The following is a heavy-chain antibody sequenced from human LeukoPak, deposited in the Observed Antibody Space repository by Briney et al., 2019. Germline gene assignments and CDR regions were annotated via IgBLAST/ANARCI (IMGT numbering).Heavy chain of an antibody. CDR3: ARDFIRGYSYGRPDY. J-gene: IGHJ4*02. CDR2: ISYDGSNK. Sequence: PGGSLRLSCVTSGFTFTNHWMSWVRQAPGKGLEWVAVISYDGSNKYYADSVKGRFTISRDNSKNTLYLQMNSLRAEDTAVYYCARDFIRGYSYGRPDYWGQGTLVTVSS. D-gene: IGHD5-18*01. V-gene: IGHV3-30*19. CDR1: GFTFTNHW.